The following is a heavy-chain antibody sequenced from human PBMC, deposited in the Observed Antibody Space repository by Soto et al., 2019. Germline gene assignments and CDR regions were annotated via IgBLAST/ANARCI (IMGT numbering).Heavy chain of an antibody. D-gene: IGHD2-21*02. Sequence: EAQLLESGGYLVQSGGSLRLSCAASGFPFSTYAMNWVRQAPGKGLEWVSVIGGGGDTTYYADSVKGRFTISRDDSENTLYLQMHSLRVEDTAVYFCAKWAYGGDSAISRYWFFDLWGRGTLVTVSS. CDR3: AKWAYGGDSAISRYWFFDL. J-gene: IGHJ2*01. V-gene: IGHV3-23*01. CDR1: GFPFSTYA. CDR2: IGGGGDTT.